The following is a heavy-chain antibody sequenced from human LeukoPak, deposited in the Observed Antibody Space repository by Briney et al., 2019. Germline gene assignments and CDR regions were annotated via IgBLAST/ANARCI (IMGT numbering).Heavy chain of an antibody. Sequence: PGGPLRLSCAASGFTFNNHGMHWVRQAPGKGLEWVAFIRSDGSNKKYADSVKGRFTISRDNSKNTLYLQMNSLRAEDTAVYYCAKSSGGFGELNLVRYHYMDVWGKGTTVTISS. V-gene: IGHV3-30*02. CDR2: IRSDGSNK. CDR3: AKSSGGFGELNLVRYHYMDV. CDR1: GFTFNNHG. D-gene: IGHD3-10*01. J-gene: IGHJ6*03.